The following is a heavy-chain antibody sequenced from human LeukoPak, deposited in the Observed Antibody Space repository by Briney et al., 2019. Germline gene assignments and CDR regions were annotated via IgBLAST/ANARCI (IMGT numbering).Heavy chain of an antibody. V-gene: IGHV1-18*01. CDR1: GYTFTSYG. D-gene: IGHD3-22*01. CDR2: ISAYNGNT. CDR3: ARDHYYDSSAYTRSADY. Sequence: ASVKVSCKASGYTFTSYGISWVRQAPGQGLEWMGWISAYNGNTNYAQKLQGRVTMTTDTSTSTAYMELRSLRSDDTAVYYCARDHYYDSSAYTRSADYWGQGTLVTVSS. J-gene: IGHJ4*02.